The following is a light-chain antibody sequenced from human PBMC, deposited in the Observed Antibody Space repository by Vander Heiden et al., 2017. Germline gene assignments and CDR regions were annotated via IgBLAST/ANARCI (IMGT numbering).Light chain of an antibody. Sequence: EILLTQPPATLSLAQGDRATLACRASRRVSTYLCWYKQRPGQAPRLLIYDAAKRASGIPARFSGSGSGTDFTLTISSLEPEDAAVYYCQQRSNWPPVTFGQGTRLEIK. CDR2: DAA. CDR1: RRVSTY. J-gene: IGKJ5*01. CDR3: QQRSNWPPVT. V-gene: IGKV3-11*01.